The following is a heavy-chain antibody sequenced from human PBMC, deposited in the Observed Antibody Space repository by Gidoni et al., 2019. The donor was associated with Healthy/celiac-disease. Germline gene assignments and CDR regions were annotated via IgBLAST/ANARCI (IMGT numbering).Heavy chain of an antibody. D-gene: IGHD1-1*01. J-gene: IGHJ4*02. V-gene: IGHV4-59*01. CDR2: IYYSGST. CDR3: ARGIVRGTCDY. CDR1: GGSISSYY. Sequence: QVQLQESGPGLVKPSETLSLTSTVSGGSISSYYWSCIRQPPGKGLEWIGYIYYSGSTNYNPSLKSRVTISVDTSKNQFSLKLSSVTAADTAVYYCARGIVRGTCDYWGQGTLVTVSS.